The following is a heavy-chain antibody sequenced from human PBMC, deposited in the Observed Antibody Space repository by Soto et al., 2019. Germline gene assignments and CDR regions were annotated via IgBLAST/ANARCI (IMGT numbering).Heavy chain of an antibody. D-gene: IGHD6-13*01. V-gene: IGHV4-30-4*01. CDR2: IYYSGST. CDR3: ARGPYRIAKYYYYGMDV. J-gene: IGHJ6*02. Sequence: TLSLTCTVSGGSISSGDYYWSWIRQPPGKGLEWIGYIYYSGSTYYNPSLKSRVTISVDTSKNQFSLKLSSVTAADTAVYYCARGPYRIAKYYYYGMDVWGQGTTVTVSS. CDR1: GGSISSGDYY.